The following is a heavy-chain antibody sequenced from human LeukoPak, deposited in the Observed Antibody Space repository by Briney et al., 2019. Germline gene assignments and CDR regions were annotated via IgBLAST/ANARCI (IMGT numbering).Heavy chain of an antibody. CDR3: ASGTVGATALDAFDI. Sequence: SETLSLTCTVSGGSISSSSHYWGWIRQPPGKGLEFIGNIYETGSTNYNPSLKSRVTISVDTSKNQFSLKLSSVTAADTAVYYCASGTVGATALDAFDIWGQGTMVTVSS. D-gene: IGHD1-26*01. CDR1: GGSISSSSHY. J-gene: IGHJ3*02. V-gene: IGHV4-39*07. CDR2: IYETGST.